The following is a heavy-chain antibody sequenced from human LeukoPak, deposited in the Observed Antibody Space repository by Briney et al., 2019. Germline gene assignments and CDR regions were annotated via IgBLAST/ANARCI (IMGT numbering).Heavy chain of an antibody. Sequence: GGSLRLSCAASGFTFSSYDMHWVRQATGKGLEWVSAIGTAGDTYYPGSVEGRFTISRENAKNSLYLQMNSLRAGDTAVYYCARGSYCSSTSCYGSNWFDPWGQGTLVTVSS. V-gene: IGHV3-13*01. CDR1: GFTFSSYD. CDR3: ARGSYCSSTSCYGSNWFDP. CDR2: IGTAGDT. D-gene: IGHD2-2*01. J-gene: IGHJ5*02.